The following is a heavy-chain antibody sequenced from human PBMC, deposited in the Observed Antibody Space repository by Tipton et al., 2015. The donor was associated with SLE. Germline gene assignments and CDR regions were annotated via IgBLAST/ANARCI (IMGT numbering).Heavy chain of an antibody. CDR3: ARSYCGGDCYANWFDP. Sequence: TLSLTCAVYGGSFSGYSWSWIRQPPGKGLEWIGEINHSGSTNYNPSLKSRVTISLDTSKNQFSLKLSSVTAADTAVYYCARSYCGGDCYANWFDPWGQGTLVTVSS. D-gene: IGHD2-21*01. CDR1: GGSFSGYS. V-gene: IGHV4-34*01. J-gene: IGHJ5*02. CDR2: INHSGST.